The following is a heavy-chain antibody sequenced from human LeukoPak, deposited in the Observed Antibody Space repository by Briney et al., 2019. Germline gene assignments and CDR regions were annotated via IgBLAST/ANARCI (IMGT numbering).Heavy chain of an antibody. Sequence: GASVKVSCKASGYTFTSYYMHWVRQAPGQGLEWMGIINPSGGSTSYAQKFQGRVTMTRDTSTSTVYMELSSLRSDDTAVYYCARGFRLSAIEDWFDPWGQGTLVTVSS. CDR1: GYTFTSYY. D-gene: IGHD2-2*02. CDR3: ARGFRLSAIEDWFDP. CDR2: INPSGGST. J-gene: IGHJ5*02. V-gene: IGHV1-46*01.